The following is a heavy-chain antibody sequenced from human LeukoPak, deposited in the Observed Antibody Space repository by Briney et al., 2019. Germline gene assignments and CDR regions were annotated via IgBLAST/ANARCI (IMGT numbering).Heavy chain of an antibody. V-gene: IGHV3-23*01. CDR1: GFTFSNYA. J-gene: IGHJ4*02. CDR2: ISGSGDST. CDR3: AKSRGSYWVPEFDY. D-gene: IGHD1-26*01. Sequence: GGSLRLSCAASGFTFSNYALSWVRQAPGKGLEWVSDISGSGDSTNYADSVKGRFTISRDNSKNTLYLQMNSLRAEDTAIYYCAKSRGSYWVPEFDYWGQGTLVTVSS.